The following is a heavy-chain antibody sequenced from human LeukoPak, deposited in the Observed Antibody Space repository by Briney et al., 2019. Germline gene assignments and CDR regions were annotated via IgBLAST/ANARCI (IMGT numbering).Heavy chain of an antibody. CDR1: GFTFSSYA. CDR2: ISGSGGST. D-gene: IGHD4-17*01. Sequence: RGSLRLSCAASGFTFSSYAMSWVRQAPGKGLEWVSAISGSGGSTYYADSVKGRFTISRDNSKNTLYLQMNSLRAEDTAVYYCAKGADYGDYVWIYFDYWGQGTLVTVSS. V-gene: IGHV3-23*01. J-gene: IGHJ4*02. CDR3: AKGADYGDYVWIYFDY.